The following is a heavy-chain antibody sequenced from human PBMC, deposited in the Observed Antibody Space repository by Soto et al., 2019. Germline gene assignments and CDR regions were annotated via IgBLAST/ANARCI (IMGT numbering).Heavy chain of an antibody. CDR2: INAGNGNT. Sequence: QVQLVQSGAEVKKPGASVKVSCKASGYTFTSYAMHWVRQAPGQRLEWMGWINAGNGNTKYSQKFQGRVTITRDTSARTAYMELSSLRSEDTAVYYCARAGTTGTTGGAFDIWGQGTMVTVSS. D-gene: IGHD1-1*01. CDR1: GYTFTSYA. CDR3: ARAGTTGTTGGAFDI. J-gene: IGHJ3*02. V-gene: IGHV1-3*01.